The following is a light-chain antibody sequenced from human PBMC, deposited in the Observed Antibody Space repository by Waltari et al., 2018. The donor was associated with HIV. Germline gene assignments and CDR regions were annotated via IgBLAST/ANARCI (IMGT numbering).Light chain of an antibody. CDR3: MQSMKLPLT. V-gene: IGKV2D-29*01. CDR2: EVS. J-gene: IGKJ5*01. Sequence: IVMTQTPLSLSVTPGQPASISCKSSESLLHSDGKTYLFWYLQKAGQPPQLLICEVSTRFSGVPDRFSGSGSGTDFTLRISRVEAGDVGIYYCMQSMKLPLTFGQGTRLDIK. CDR1: ESLLHSDGKTY.